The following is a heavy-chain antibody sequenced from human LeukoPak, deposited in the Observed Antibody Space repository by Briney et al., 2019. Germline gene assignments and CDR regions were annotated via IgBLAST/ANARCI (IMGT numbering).Heavy chain of an antibody. Sequence: SVKVSCKASGGTFSSYAISWVRQAPGQGLEWMGRIIPILGIANYAQKFQGRVTITADKSTSTAYMELSSLRSEDTAVYYCTSWTTVVTNAFDIWGQGTMVTVSS. D-gene: IGHD4-23*01. CDR2: IIPILGIA. J-gene: IGHJ3*02. CDR1: GGTFSSYA. CDR3: TSWTTVVTNAFDI. V-gene: IGHV1-69*04.